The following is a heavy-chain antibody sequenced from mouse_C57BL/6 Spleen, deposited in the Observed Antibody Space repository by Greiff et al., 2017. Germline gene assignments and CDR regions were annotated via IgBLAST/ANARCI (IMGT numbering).Heavy chain of an antibody. CDR1: GYTFTDYN. D-gene: IGHD3-2*02. Sequence: EVMLVASGPELVKPGASVKIPCKASGYTFTDYNMDWVKQSHGKSLEWIGDINPNNGGTIYNQKFKGKATLTVDKSSSTAYMELRSLTSEDTAVYYCATLTAQATLAYWGQGTLVTVSA. J-gene: IGHJ3*01. CDR2: INPNNGGT. CDR3: ATLTAQATLAY. V-gene: IGHV1-18*01.